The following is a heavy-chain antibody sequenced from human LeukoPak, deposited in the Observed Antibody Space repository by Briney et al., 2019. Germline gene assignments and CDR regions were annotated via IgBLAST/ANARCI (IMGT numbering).Heavy chain of an antibody. D-gene: IGHD3-10*01. CDR3: TKAHGSGSYPPSY. V-gene: IGHV3-9*01. J-gene: IGHJ4*02. CDR2: ISWNSGSI. Sequence: GGSLRLSCAASGFTFDDYAMHWVRQAPGKGLEWVSGISWNSGSIGYADSVKGRFTISRDNSKNTLYLQMNSLRAEDTAVCYCTKAHGSGSYPPSYWGQGTLVTVSS. CDR1: GFTFDDYA.